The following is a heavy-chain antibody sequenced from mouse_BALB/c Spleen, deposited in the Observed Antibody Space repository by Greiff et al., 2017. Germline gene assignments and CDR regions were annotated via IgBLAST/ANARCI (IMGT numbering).Heavy chain of an antibody. CDR3: AIGRGPMDY. Sequence: QVQLQQPGAELVKPGAPVKLSCKASGYTFTSYWMNWVKQRPGRGLEWIGRIDPSDSETHYNQKFKDKATLTVDKSSSTAYIQLSSLTSEDSAVYYCAIGRGPMDYWGQGASVTVSS. CDR2: IDPSDSET. D-gene: IGHD1-1*01. J-gene: IGHJ4*01. CDR1: GYTFTSYW. V-gene: IGHV1-74*01.